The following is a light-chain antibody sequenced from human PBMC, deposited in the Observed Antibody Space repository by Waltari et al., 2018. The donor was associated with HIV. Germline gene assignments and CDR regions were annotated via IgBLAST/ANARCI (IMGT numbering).Light chain of an antibody. CDR3: LTYVSDSGTWK. J-gene: IGLJ3*02. CDR1: KTDVGNYHL. CDR2: DVS. Sequence: QSPLTQHASVSGNPGQSVTITCTGTKTDVGNYHLVSWYQQHPGKAPKLLIYDVSKRPSGVSSRFSGSKSGYWASLTISGLLTEDESYYYCLTYVSDSGTWKFGGGTYLTV. V-gene: IGLV2-23*02.